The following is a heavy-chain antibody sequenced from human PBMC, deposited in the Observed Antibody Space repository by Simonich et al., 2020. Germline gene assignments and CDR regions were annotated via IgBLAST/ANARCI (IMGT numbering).Heavy chain of an antibody. V-gene: IGHV4-34*01. Sequence: QVQLQQWGAGLLKPSETLSLTCAVYGASFSGYYWSWIRQPPGKGLEWIGEINHSESTNYNPSLKSRVTISVDTSKNQFSLKLSSVTAADTAVYYCARGFYQRLYYFDYWGQGTLVTVSS. CDR3: ARGFYQRLYYFDY. CDR1: GASFSGYY. J-gene: IGHJ4*02. CDR2: INHSEST. D-gene: IGHD2-2*01.